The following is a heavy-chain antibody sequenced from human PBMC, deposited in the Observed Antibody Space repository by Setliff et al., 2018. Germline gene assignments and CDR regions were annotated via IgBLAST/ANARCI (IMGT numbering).Heavy chain of an antibody. CDR3: ARISPSYCSKSGCYAAECY. Sequence: ASVKVSCKTSGYTFTDYFLHWVRQAPGQGLEWLGWINPDSGDTNFAQKFQGRVTMTRDTSITTAYMELHSLRSDDTAVYFCARISPSYCSKSGCYAAECYWGHGTLVTVSS. CDR1: GYTFTDYF. D-gene: IGHD2-2*01. CDR2: INPDSGDT. J-gene: IGHJ4*01. V-gene: IGHV1-2*02.